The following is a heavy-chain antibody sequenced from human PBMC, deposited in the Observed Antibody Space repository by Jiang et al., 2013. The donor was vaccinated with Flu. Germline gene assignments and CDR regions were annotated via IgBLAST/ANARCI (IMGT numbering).Heavy chain of an antibody. CDR2: IIPILGIA. Sequence: GTFSSYAISWVRQAPGQGLEWMGGIIPILGIANYAQKFQGRVTITADKSTSTAYMELSSLRSEDTAVYYCARAGDGYLPYYFDYWGQGTLVTVSS. CDR1: GTFSSYA. D-gene: IGHD5-24*01. V-gene: IGHV1-69*10. CDR3: ARAGDGYLPYYFDY. J-gene: IGHJ4*02.